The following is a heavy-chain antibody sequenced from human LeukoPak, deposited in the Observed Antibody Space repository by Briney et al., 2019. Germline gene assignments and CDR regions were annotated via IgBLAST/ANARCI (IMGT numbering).Heavy chain of an antibody. CDR1: GFTFSTRA. D-gene: IGHD4-23*01. Sequence: GRSLRLSCAASGFTFSTRAMHWVRQAPGKGLEWVAVISNDGSNKYYADSVKGRFTLSRDNSKNTLYLQVNSLRAEDTAVYYCAKGGRVVTRGWFDPWGQGTLVTVSS. CDR3: AKGGRVVTRGWFDP. J-gene: IGHJ5*02. CDR2: ISNDGSNK. V-gene: IGHV3-30-3*01.